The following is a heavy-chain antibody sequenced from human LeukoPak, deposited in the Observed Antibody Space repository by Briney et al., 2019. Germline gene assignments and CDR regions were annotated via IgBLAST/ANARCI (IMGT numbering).Heavy chain of an antibody. V-gene: IGHV3-23*01. CDR2: ISDSGGNT. CDR3: ARDSTSRGFDY. Sequence: GGSLRLSCAASGFTFRSYAMSWVRQAAGKGLEWVSAISDSGGNTYYADSVKGRFTISRDNSKNTMYLQMNSLRAEDTAIYYCARDSTSRGFDYWGQGTLVTVSS. J-gene: IGHJ4*02. D-gene: IGHD5/OR15-5a*01. CDR1: GFTFRSYA.